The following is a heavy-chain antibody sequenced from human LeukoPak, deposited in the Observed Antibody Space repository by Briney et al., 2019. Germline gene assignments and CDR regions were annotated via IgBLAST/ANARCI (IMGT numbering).Heavy chain of an antibody. J-gene: IGHJ4*02. Sequence: GGSLRLSCAASGFTFSSYWMHWVRQAPGKGLVWVSRINSDGSSTSYADSVKGRFTISRDSAKNALYLQMNSLRAEDTAVYYCARVGYGGTWYVDYWGQGTLVTVSS. CDR2: INSDGSST. CDR3: ARVGYGGTWYVDY. D-gene: IGHD6-13*01. V-gene: IGHV3-74*01. CDR1: GFTFSSYW.